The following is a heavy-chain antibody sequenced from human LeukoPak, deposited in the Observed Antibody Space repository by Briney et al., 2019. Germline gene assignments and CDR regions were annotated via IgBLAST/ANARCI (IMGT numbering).Heavy chain of an antibody. J-gene: IGHJ3*02. D-gene: IGHD2-2*02. CDR3: ARQPLGYCSSTSCYSAFDI. CDR1: GYSFTSYG. CDR2: ISPYNGDT. V-gene: IGHV1-18*01. Sequence: ASVKVSCKASGYSFTSYGITWVRQAPGQRLEWMGWISPYNGDTNYAQNFQGRVTMTTDTSTSTAYMELRSLRSDDTAVYYCARQPLGYCSSTSCYSAFDIWGQGTMVTVSS.